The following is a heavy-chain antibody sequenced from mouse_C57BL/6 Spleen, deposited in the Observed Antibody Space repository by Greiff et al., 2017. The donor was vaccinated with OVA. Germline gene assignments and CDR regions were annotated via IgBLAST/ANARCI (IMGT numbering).Heavy chain of an antibody. Sequence: QVQLQQSGPELVKPGASVKISCKASGYAFSSSWMNWVKQRPGKGLEWIGRIYPGDGDTNYNGKFKGKATLTADKSSSTAYMQLSSLTSEDSAVYVCARSPIYYDYDVVDYWGQGTTLTVSS. V-gene: IGHV1-82*01. D-gene: IGHD2-4*01. CDR1: GYAFSSSW. CDR2: IYPGDGDT. CDR3: ARSPIYYDYDVVDY. J-gene: IGHJ2*01.